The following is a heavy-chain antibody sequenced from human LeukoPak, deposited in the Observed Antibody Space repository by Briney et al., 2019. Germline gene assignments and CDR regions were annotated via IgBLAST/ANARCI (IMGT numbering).Heavy chain of an antibody. D-gene: IGHD6-19*01. J-gene: IGHJ4*02. CDR2: ISGYNGNT. CDR1: GYTFIGYG. V-gene: IGHV1-18*01. Sequence: GASVKVSCKASGYTFIGYGITWVRQAPGQGLEWMGWISGYNGNTNYAQKLQGRVTMTTDTSTSTAYMELRSLRSDDTAVYYCARDWGQWLTTRGAGYWGQGTLVTVSS. CDR3: ARDWGQWLTTRGAGY.